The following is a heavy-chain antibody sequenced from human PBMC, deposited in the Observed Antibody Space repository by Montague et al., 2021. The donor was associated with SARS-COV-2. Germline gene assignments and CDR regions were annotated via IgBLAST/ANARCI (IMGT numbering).Heavy chain of an antibody. CDR1: GGSLSSGGYY. CDR2: IYYSGST. D-gene: IGHD3-22*01. V-gene: IGHV4-31*03. J-gene: IGHJ3*02. Sequence: TLSLTCTVSGGSLSSGGYYWSWIRPHPGKGLEWIGYIYYSGSTYYNPSLKSRVTISVDTSKNQFSLKLSSVTAADTAVYYCARVRITMIVVVDAFDIWGQGTMVTVSS. CDR3: ARVRITMIVVVDAFDI.